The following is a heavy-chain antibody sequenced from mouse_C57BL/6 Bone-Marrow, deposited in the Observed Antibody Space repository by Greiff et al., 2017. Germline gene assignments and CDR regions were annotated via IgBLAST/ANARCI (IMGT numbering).Heavy chain of an antibody. CDR3: ARHSDY. J-gene: IGHJ4*01. CDR2: ISNGGGST. Sequence: EVQGVESGGGLVQPGGSLKLSCAASGFTFSDYYMYWVRQTPEKRLEWVAYISNGGGSTYYPDTVKGRFTISRDNAKNTRYLQMSRLKSEDTAMYYCARHSDYWGQGTSVTVSS. V-gene: IGHV5-12*01. CDR1: GFTFSDYY.